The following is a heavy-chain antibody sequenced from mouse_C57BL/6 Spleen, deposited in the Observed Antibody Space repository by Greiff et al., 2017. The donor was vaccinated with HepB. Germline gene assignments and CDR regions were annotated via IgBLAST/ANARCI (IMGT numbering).Heavy chain of an antibody. J-gene: IGHJ3*01. CDR1: GFNIKDDY. CDR2: IDPENGDT. D-gene: IGHD1-1*01. Sequence: EVQLQQSGAELVRPGASVKLSCTASGFNIKDDYMHWVKQRPEQGLEGIGWIDPENGDTEYASKFQGKATITADTSSNTAYLQLSSLTSEDTAVYDCTTGSREFAYWGQCTLVTVSA. V-gene: IGHV14-4*01. CDR3: TTGSREFAY.